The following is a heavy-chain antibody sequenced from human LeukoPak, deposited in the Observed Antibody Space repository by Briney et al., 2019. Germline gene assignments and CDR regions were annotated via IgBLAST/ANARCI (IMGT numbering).Heavy chain of an antibody. D-gene: IGHD3-10*01. J-gene: IGHJ4*02. CDR3: ATVSAFFYDSGSYYTFDY. Sequence: SGTLSLTCAVSGGSISSSKWWSWVRQPPGKGLEWIGEIYHSGSTNYNPSLKSRFTISVDKSKNQFSLKLSSVTAADTAVYYCATVSAFFYDSGSYYTFDYWGQGTLVTVSS. CDR2: IYHSGST. V-gene: IGHV4-4*02. CDR1: GGSISSSKW.